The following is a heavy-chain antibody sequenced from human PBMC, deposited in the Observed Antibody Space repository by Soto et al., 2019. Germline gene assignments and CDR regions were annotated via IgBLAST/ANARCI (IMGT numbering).Heavy chain of an antibody. V-gene: IGHV4-4*02. J-gene: IGHJ4*02. Sequence: QVQLQESGPGLVKPSGTLSLTCAVSGDSVSSPYYWCWVRQPPGKGLERIGEVFHTGTTSYNPSLRSRVTISMDKSNNPSSLDLSYVTAADTAVYYCARSAGWYAVHSWGPGTLVIVSS. CDR2: VFHTGTT. D-gene: IGHD6-19*01. CDR3: ARSAGWYAVHS. CDR1: GDSVSSPYY.